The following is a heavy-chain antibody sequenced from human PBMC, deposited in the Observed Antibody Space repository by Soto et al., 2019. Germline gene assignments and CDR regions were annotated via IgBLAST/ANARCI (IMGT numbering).Heavy chain of an antibody. CDR2: ISAYNGNT. CDR3: ARYPYTSYCSDGSCSYDAFDI. D-gene: IGHD2-15*01. Sequence: GASVKVSCKASGYTFTSYGISWVRQAPGQGLEWMGWISAYNGNTNYAQKLQGRVTMTRDTPISTAYMELSGLTSEDTAVYYCARYPYTSYCSDGSCSYDAFDIWGQGTVVTVSS. CDR1: GYTFTSYG. J-gene: IGHJ3*02. V-gene: IGHV1-18*01.